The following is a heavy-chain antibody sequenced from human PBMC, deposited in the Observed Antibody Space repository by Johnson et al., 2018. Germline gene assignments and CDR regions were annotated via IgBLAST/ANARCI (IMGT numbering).Heavy chain of an antibody. CDR3: ARGLGGSYYYYMDV. CDR1: GGTFSSYA. D-gene: IGHD3-16*01. J-gene: IGHJ6*03. CDR2: IILIFGTA. V-gene: IGHV1-69*06. Sequence: QVQLVQSGAEVKKPGSSVKVSCKASGGTFSSYAISWVRQAPGQGLEWMGGIILIFGTANYAQKFQGRVTMTRNTSISTAYMELSSLRSEDTAVYYCARGLGGSYYYYMDVWGKGTTVTVSS.